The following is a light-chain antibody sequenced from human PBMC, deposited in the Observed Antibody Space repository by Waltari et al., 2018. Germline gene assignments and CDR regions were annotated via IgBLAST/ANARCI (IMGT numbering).Light chain of an antibody. J-gene: IGKJ2*01. CDR2: GAS. Sequence: VMTQSPAILSVSPGDSVTLSCRASQSLTSNLAWYQQKPGQPPRLLVFGASTRATGVSDRCSGSGTTTQFSLTISSLQPEDFAIYFCQQYNRWPSTFGQGTKLDIK. V-gene: IGKV3-15*01. CDR1: QSLTSN. CDR3: QQYNRWPST.